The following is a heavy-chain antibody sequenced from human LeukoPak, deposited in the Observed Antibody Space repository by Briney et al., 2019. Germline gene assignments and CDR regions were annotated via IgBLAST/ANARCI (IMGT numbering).Heavy chain of an antibody. CDR1: GGSFSGYY. CDR3: ARISRYSSAQNP. Sequence: SETLSLTCAVYGGSFSGYYWSWVRQPPGKGLEWIGEIRHSGSNKYNPSLKSGVTISEKTSKNQFSLKLSSVTAADTAVYYCARISRYSSAQNPWGQGTLVTVSS. V-gene: IGHV4-34*01. D-gene: IGHD6-19*01. CDR2: IRHSGSN. J-gene: IGHJ5*02.